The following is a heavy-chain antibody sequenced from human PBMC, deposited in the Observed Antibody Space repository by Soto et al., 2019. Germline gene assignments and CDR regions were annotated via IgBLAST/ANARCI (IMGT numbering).Heavy chain of an antibody. CDR2: IEGDGRKE. CDR3: ARDKSRGESLTGYFAAFDI. V-gene: IGHV3-7*04. D-gene: IGHD3-9*01. Sequence: EVQLMESGGGLVQPGGSLRLSCAASGFTLRTYWITWVRQAPGKGLEWVANIEGDGRKEYYVDSVKGRFTISRDNAHNSQGLRRGTRRAEDTALYDCARDKSRGESLTGYFAAFDIWGQGTMVTVSS. J-gene: IGHJ3*02. CDR1: GFTLRTYW.